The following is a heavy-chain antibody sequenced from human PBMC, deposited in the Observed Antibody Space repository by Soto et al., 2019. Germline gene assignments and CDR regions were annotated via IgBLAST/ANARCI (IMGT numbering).Heavy chain of an antibody. J-gene: IGHJ5*02. CDR3: ARSYSNSPRWFDP. Sequence: ASVKVSCKASGYTFTIYGISCVLQSPGQGLEWMGCISAYNGNTNYAQKLQGRVTMTTDTSTSTAYMELRSLRSDDTAVYYCARSYSNSPRWFDPWGQGTLVTVSS. CDR2: ISAYNGNT. V-gene: IGHV1-18*04. CDR1: GYTFTIYG. D-gene: IGHD4-4*01.